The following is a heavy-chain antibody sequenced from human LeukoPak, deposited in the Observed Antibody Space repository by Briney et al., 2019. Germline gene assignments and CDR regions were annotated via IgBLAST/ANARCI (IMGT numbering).Heavy chain of an antibody. CDR1: GGSISSYY. J-gene: IGHJ4*02. V-gene: IGHV4-59*08. CDR3: ARYYYDSSGYRYLDY. D-gene: IGHD3-22*01. CDR2: IYYSGST. Sequence: SETLSLTCTVSGGSISSYYWSWIRQPPGKGLEWIGYIYYSGSTNYNPSLKSRVTISVDTSKNQFSLKLSSVTAADTAVYYCARYYYDSSGYRYLDYWGQGTLVTVSS.